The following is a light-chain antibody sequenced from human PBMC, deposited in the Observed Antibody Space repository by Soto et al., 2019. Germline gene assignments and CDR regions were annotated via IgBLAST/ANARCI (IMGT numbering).Light chain of an antibody. Sequence: DIQMTQSPSTLSASVGDRVTITCRASQSISSLSAWYQQRPGKAPRLLIYDSSSLESGVPSRFSGTGSGTEFTLTISSLQPDDFATYYCQEYNSFSYTFGQGTRLEI. CDR3: QEYNSFSYT. CDR1: QSISSL. CDR2: DSS. V-gene: IGKV1-5*01. J-gene: IGKJ2*01.